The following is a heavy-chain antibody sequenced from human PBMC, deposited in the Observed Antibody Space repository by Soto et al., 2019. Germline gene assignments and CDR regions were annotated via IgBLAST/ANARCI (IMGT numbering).Heavy chain of an antibody. D-gene: IGHD1-26*01. CDR2: IYYSGST. J-gene: IGHJ3*02. CDR3: ARTGDSGTFDI. CDR1: CGYISSSSYC. Sequence: SETLCVTWTVSCGYISSSSYCWGFIRQPPGKGLEWIGSIYYSGSTYYNPSLKSRVTISVDTSKNQFSLKLSSVTAADTAVYYCARTGDSGTFDISGQGPMVTV. V-gene: IGHV4-39*01.